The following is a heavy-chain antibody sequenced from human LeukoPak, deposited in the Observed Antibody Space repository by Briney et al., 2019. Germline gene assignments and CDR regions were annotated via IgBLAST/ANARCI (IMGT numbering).Heavy chain of an antibody. D-gene: IGHD3-10*01. CDR1: GYSISSGYY. J-gene: IGHJ5*02. V-gene: IGHV4-38-2*02. CDR3: ARRGVRGVSP. CDR2: IYHSGST. Sequence: PSETLSLTCTVSGYSISSGYYWGWIRQPPGKGLEWIGSIYHSGSTNYNPSLKSRVTISVDTSKNQFSLKLSSVTAADTAVYYCARRGVRGVSPWGQGTLVTVSS.